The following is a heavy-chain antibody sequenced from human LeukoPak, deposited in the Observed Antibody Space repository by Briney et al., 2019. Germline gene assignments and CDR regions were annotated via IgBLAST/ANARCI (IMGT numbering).Heavy chain of an antibody. CDR3: ARSLLERSRHKIWFDP. V-gene: IGHV4-34*01. D-gene: IGHD1-1*01. J-gene: IGHJ5*02. Sequence: SETLSLTCAVYGVPFSGYYWSWLRQPPGKGLEWVGEINHSGSTNYNPSLKSRVTRSVDTSKNQFSLKLSSVTTADTAVYYCARSLLERSRHKIWFDPWGQGTLVTVSS. CDR2: INHSGST. CDR1: GVPFSGYY.